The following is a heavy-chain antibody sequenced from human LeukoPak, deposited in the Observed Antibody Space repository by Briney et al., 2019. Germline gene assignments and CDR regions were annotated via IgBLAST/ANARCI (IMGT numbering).Heavy chain of an antibody. D-gene: IGHD1-26*01. J-gene: IGHJ4*02. Sequence: GGSLRLSCAASGFTFSSYAMSWVRQAPGKGLEWVSYISSSSTYTNYADSVKGRFTIYRDNAKNSLYLQMNSLRAEDTAVYYCARQGGNYDYWGQGTLVTVSS. CDR3: ARQGGNYDY. CDR2: ISSSSTYT. V-gene: IGHV3-11*03. CDR1: GFTFSSYA.